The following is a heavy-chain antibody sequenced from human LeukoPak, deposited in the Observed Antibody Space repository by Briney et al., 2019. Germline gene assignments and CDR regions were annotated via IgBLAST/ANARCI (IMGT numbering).Heavy chain of an antibody. J-gene: IGHJ6*02. V-gene: IGHV4-34*01. CDR3: ATRSYLDCSSTSCYLYYYGMDV. CDR2: INHSGST. Sequence: SETLSLTCTVSGGSISSYYWSWIRQPPGKGLEWIGEINHSGSTNYNPSLKSRVTISVDTSKNQFSLKLSSVTAADTAVYYCATRSYLDCSSTSCYLYYYGMDVWGQGTTVTVSS. CDR1: GGSISSYY. D-gene: IGHD2-2*01.